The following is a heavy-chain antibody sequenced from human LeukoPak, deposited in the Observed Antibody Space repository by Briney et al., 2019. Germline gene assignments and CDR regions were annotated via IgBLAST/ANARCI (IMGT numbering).Heavy chain of an antibody. Sequence: PGGSLRLSCAASGFTFSSYAMSWVRQAPGKGLEWVSAISGSGGSTYYADSVKGRFTISRDNSKNTLYLQMNSLRAEDTAVYYCAKLRLGELSPGDYFDYWGQGTLVTVSS. CDR3: AKLRLGELSPGDYFDY. V-gene: IGHV3-23*01. D-gene: IGHD3-16*02. CDR2: ISGSGGST. J-gene: IGHJ4*02. CDR1: GFTFSSYA.